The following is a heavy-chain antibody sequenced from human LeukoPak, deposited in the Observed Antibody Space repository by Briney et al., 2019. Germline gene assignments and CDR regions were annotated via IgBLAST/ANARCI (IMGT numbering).Heavy chain of an antibody. J-gene: IGHJ4*02. D-gene: IGHD5-24*01. CDR3: AREGEMATIN. Sequence: SETLSLTCTVSGGSISSYYWSWIQQPPGKGLEWIGYIYYSRSTNYNPSLKSRVTISVDTSKNQFSLKLSSVTAADTAVYYCAREGEMATINWGQGTLVTVSS. CDR2: IYYSRST. V-gene: IGHV4-59*01. CDR1: GGSISSYY.